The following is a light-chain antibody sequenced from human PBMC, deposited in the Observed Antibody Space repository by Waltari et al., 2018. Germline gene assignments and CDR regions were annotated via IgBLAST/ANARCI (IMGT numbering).Light chain of an antibody. CDR3: SSYTSTDVV. J-gene: IGLJ2*01. CDR1: SSDVGGYNY. V-gene: IGLV2-14*01. CDR2: DVS. Sequence: QSALTQPASVSGSPGQSLTLPCTGTSSDVGGYNYFSWYQQHPGKAPKLMIYDVSNRPSGVSNRFSGSKSGNTASLTISGLQAEDEADYYCSSYTSTDVVFGGGTKLTVL.